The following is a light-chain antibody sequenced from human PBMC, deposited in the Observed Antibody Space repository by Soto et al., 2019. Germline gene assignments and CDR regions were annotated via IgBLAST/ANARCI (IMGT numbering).Light chain of an antibody. Sequence: GYRVTITCRASQSISSWLPWYQQSPEKPPMILIYDASSLASGVPSMFSGSGSRTLFTLTSSILHVDDFVTYYCQQYNGSSRTFGQGTKVDI. J-gene: IGKJ1*01. CDR3: QQYNGSSRT. V-gene: IGKV1-5*01. CDR1: QSISSW. CDR2: DAS.